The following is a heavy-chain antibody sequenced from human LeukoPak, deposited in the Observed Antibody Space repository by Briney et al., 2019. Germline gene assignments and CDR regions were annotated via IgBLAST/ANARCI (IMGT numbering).Heavy chain of an antibody. CDR3: ARGAIVAANFDY. J-gene: IGHJ4*02. Sequence: GGSLRLSCADSGFTFGRYWMHWVRQAPGKGLVWVSHITTDGSGTSYADSVKGRFTISRDNAKNTLYLQMNSLRAEDTAVYYCARGAIVAANFDYWGQGTLVTVSS. CDR1: GFTFGRYW. CDR2: ITTDGSGT. V-gene: IGHV3-74*01. D-gene: IGHD1-26*01.